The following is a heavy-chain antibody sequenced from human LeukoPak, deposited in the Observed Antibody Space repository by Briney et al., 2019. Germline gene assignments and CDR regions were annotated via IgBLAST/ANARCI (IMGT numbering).Heavy chain of an antibody. CDR2: IGTAGDT. CDR1: GFTFSSYD. CDR3: ARSSPYYYDSSGRLNDAFDI. D-gene: IGHD3-22*01. Sequence: GGSLRLSCAASGFTFSSYDMHWVRQATGKGLEWVSAIGTAGDTYYPGSVKGRFTISRENAKNSLYLQMNSLRAGDTAVYYCARSSPYYYDSSGRLNDAFDIWGQGTMVTVSS. J-gene: IGHJ3*02. V-gene: IGHV3-13*01.